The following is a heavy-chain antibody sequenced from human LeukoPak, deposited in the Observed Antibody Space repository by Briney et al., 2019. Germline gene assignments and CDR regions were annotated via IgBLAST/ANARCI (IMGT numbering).Heavy chain of an antibody. CDR3: AKTSLSDPSGHYYYMDV. CDR1: GFTFSSYG. CDR2: ISYDGSNK. J-gene: IGHJ6*03. D-gene: IGHD3-3*01. Sequence: GGSLRLSCAASGFTFSSYGMHWVRQAPGKGLEWVAVISYDGSNKYYADSVKARFTISRDNSQNTVSLQLNNLRIEDTALYYCAKTSLSDPSGHYYYMDVWGKGTAVTDSS. V-gene: IGHV3-30*18.